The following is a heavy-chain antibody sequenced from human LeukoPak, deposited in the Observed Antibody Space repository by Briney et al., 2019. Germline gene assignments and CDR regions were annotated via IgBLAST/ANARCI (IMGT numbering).Heavy chain of an antibody. D-gene: IGHD3-3*01. CDR2: ISSSSSTI. J-gene: IGHJ4*02. Sequence: PGGSLRLSCAASGFTFSSYSMNWVRQAPGKGLEWVSYISSSSSTIYYADSVKGRFTVSRDNAGNSLFLQMNSLRDEDTAVYYCARDQGLWVGLWCGYYDLWGQGTLVTVSS. CDR1: GFTFSSYS. CDR3: ARDQGLWVGLWCGYYDL. V-gene: IGHV3-48*02.